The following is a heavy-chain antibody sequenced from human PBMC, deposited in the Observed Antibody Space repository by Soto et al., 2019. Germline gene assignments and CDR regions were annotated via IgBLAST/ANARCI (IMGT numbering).Heavy chain of an antibody. CDR1: GFTFSGYN. Sequence: VQLVESGVGLVQPGGSLRLSCAASGFTFSGYNMNWVRQAPGKGLEWISCIKSDSSGTWYADSVKGRFTMSRDNAKNSLYLQMNSLRDEDTAVYFCARDSNWSSDYWGQGTLVAVSS. CDR2: IKSDSSGT. J-gene: IGHJ4*02. D-gene: IGHD1-1*01. V-gene: IGHV3-48*02. CDR3: ARDSNWSSDY.